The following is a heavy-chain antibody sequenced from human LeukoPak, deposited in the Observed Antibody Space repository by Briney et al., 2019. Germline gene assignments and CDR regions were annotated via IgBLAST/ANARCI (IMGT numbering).Heavy chain of an antibody. J-gene: IGHJ4*02. V-gene: IGHV7-4-1*02. CDR3: ARHDPREAAAGSPFFDY. CDR2: INTNTGNP. D-gene: IGHD6-13*01. Sequence: GASVKVSCKASGYTFSSYAMNWVRQAPGQGLEWMGWINTNTGNPTYAQGFTGRFVFSLDTSVSTAYLQISSLKAEDTAVYYCARHDPREAAAGSPFFDYWGQGTLVTVSS. CDR1: GYTFSSYA.